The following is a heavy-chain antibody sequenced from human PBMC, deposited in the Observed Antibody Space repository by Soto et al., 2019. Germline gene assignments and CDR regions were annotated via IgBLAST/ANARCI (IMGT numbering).Heavy chain of an antibody. V-gene: IGHV4-59*01. CDR2: IFYNGAT. Sequence: NPSETLSLTCTVSGGSISTYYWSWIRQPPGKGLEWIGYIFYNGATSYTSSLKSRVTISLDTSKNQFSLNLSSVTPADTAVYYCASGGGGSAYDSVVRLDVWGQGTPVTVSS. D-gene: IGHD3-3*01. J-gene: IGHJ6*02. CDR1: GGSISTYY. CDR3: ASGGGGSAYDSVVRLDV.